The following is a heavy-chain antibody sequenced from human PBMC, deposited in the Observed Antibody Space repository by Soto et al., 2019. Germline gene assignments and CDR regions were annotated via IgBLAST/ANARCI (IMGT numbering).Heavy chain of an antibody. Sequence: GASVKVSCKASGYTFTSYYMHWVRQAPGQGLEWMGIINPSGGSTSYAQKFQGRVTMTRDTSTSTVYMELSSLRSEDTAVYYCARELGPYRFRYFEDGMAVWGQGTTVTVS. CDR1: GYTFTSYY. V-gene: IGHV1-46*01. D-gene: IGHD3-9*01. CDR2: INPSGGST. J-gene: IGHJ6*02. CDR3: ARELGPYRFRYFEDGMAV.